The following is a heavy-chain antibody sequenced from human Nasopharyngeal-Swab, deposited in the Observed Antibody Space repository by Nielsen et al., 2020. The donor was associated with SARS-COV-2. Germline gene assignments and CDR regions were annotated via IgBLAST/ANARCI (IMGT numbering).Heavy chain of an antibody. J-gene: IGHJ3*02. Sequence: SVKVSCKASGGTFSSYAISWVRQAPGQGLEWMGGIIPIFGTANYAQKFQGRVTITADESTSTAYMELSSLRSEDTAVYYCARDEGSYYDSSGYYSHAFDIWGQGTMVTVSS. CDR2: IIPIFGTA. CDR1: GGTFSSYA. D-gene: IGHD3-22*01. V-gene: IGHV1-69*13. CDR3: ARDEGSYYDSSGYYSHAFDI.